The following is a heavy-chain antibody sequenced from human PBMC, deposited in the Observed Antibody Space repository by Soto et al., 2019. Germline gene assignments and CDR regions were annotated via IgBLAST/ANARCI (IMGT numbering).Heavy chain of an antibody. V-gene: IGHV4-39*01. D-gene: IGHD3-3*01. J-gene: IGHJ4*02. CDR2: VYYSGST. Sequence: PSETLSLTCTISDGSISSSSSYYWGWIRQPPGKGLEWIGSVYYSGSTYYNPSLKSRVTISVDTSKNHFSLNLRSVTAADTAVYYCARQYITISGVVVIRSGLSYFDYWGQGTLVTVSS. CDR1: DGSISSSSSYY. CDR3: ARQYITISGVVVIRSGLSYFDY.